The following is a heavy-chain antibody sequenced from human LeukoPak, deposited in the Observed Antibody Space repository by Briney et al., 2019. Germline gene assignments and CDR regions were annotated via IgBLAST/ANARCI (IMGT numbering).Heavy chain of an antibody. CDR1: GFTFSSYA. CDR2: IKSDGSST. CDR3: TRGRLGYYFDY. D-gene: IGHD6-19*01. J-gene: IGHJ4*02. Sequence: GGSLRLSCAASGFTFSSYAMSWVRQAPGKGLVWVSHIKSDGSSTNYADSVKGRFTVSRDNAKNTLYLQMNSLRAEDTAVYYCTRGRLGYYFDYWGQGTLVTVSS. V-gene: IGHV3-74*01.